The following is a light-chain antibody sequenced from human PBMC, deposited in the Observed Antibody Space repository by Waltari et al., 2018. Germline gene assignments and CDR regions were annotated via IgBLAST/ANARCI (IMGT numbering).Light chain of an antibody. J-gene: IGKJ2*03. CDR3: QQHNSYPPYS. CDR2: YAS. Sequence: DIQMTQSPSSLSASVGDTVTITCRASQGIRNYLAWYQQKPGKAPKPLIYYASNLESGVPSRCSGSGSWTDFTLTISSLQPEDFATYYCQQHNSYPPYSFGQGTKVEIK. CDR1: QGIRNY. V-gene: IGKV1-16*01.